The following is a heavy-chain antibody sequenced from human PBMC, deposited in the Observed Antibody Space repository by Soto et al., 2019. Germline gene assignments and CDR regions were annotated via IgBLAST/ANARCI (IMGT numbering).Heavy chain of an antibody. Sequence: QVQLVQSGAEVKKPGSSVKVSCKASGGTFSSYAISWVRQAPGQGLEWMGGIIPIFGTANYAHKFQGRVTITADESTSTAYMELSSLRSEDTAVYYCARAVHDYGDYCLNYWGQGTLVTVSS. V-gene: IGHV1-69*01. J-gene: IGHJ4*02. D-gene: IGHD4-17*01. CDR3: ARAVHDYGDYCLNY. CDR2: IIPIFGTA. CDR1: GGTFSSYA.